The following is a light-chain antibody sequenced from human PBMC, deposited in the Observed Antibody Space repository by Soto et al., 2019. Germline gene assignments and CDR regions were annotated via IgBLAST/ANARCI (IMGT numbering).Light chain of an antibody. Sequence: EIVMTQSPATLSVSPGEKATISCRASQSLNNNLAWYQQKPGQGHRLLIYFASTRATGIPARFSGSGSGTEFSLTISSLQSEDFASYYCQQYSAWPLTFGGGTKVETK. CDR2: FAS. CDR3: QQYSAWPLT. J-gene: IGKJ4*01. CDR1: QSLNNN. V-gene: IGKV3-15*01.